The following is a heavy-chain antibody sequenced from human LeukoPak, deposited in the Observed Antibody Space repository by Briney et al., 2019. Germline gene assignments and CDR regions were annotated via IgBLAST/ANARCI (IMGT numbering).Heavy chain of an antibody. V-gene: IGHV4-30-4*07. D-gene: IGHD3-22*01. J-gene: IGHJ4*02. CDR1: GGSISSGGYS. CDR2: IYYSGST. CDR3: ARDATYYYDSSGMGFDY. Sequence: TSETLSLTCAVSGGSISSGGYSWSWIRQPPGKGLEWIGYIYYSGSTYYNPSLKSRVTISVDTSKNQFSLKLSSVTAADTAVYYCARDATYYYDSSGMGFDYWGQGTLVTVSS.